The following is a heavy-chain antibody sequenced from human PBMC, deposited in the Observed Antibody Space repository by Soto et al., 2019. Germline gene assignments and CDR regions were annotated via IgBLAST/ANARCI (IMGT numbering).Heavy chain of an antibody. CDR3: ARTYYGSGSHFDY. CDR1: GGSISSGTYW. CDR2: ISYSGST. V-gene: IGHV4-31*03. J-gene: IGHJ4*02. D-gene: IGHD3-10*01. Sequence: TLSLTCTVSGGSISSGTYWLSWIRQHPGKGLEWIGYISYSGSTYYNPSLKSRVTISLDTSENQFSLKLSSVTAADTAVYYCARTYYGSGSHFDYWGQGTPVTVSS.